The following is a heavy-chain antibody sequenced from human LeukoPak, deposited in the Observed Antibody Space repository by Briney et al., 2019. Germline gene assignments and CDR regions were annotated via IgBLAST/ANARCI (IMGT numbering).Heavy chain of an antibody. CDR3: ATSRGYFFRWFQH. CDR2: IASSGRTI. V-gene: IGHV3-48*03. J-gene: IGHJ1*01. Sequence: GGSLRLSCSASGFTFSNYEMNWVRQAPGKGLEWVSYIASSGRTIYYADSVKGRFTISRDNAKSSLYLQMNSLRADDTAVDYCATSRGYFFRWFQHWGQGTLVTVSS. CDR1: GFTFSNYE. D-gene: IGHD3-22*01.